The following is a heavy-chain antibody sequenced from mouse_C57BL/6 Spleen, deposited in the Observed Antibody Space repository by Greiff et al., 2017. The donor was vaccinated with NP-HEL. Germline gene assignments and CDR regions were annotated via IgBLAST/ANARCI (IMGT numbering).Heavy chain of an antibody. CDR1: GFNIKDDY. V-gene: IGHV14-4*01. CDR3: EGLRRNY. J-gene: IGHJ2*01. CDR2: IDPENGDT. Sequence: VQLQQSGAELVRPGASVKLSSTASGFNIKDDYMHWVKQRPEQGLEWIGWIDPENGDTEYASKFQGKATITADTSSNTAYLQLSSLTSEDTAVYYCEGLRRNYWGQGTTLTVSS. D-gene: IGHD2-4*01.